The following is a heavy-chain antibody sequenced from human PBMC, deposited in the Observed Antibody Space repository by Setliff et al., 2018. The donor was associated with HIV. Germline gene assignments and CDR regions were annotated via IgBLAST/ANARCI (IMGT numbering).Heavy chain of an antibody. CDR3: ARRRLAYDSWSYRGNWFFDL. Sequence: ESLKISCKGSGYSFTSYWIGWVRQMPGKGLEWMGIIYPGDSDTRYSPSFQGQVTISADKSISTAYLQWSSLKASDTAMYYCARRRLAYDSWSYRGNWFFDLWGRGTLVTVS. V-gene: IGHV5-51*01. CDR2: IYPGDSDT. CDR1: GYSFTSYW. D-gene: IGHD3-10*01. J-gene: IGHJ2*01.